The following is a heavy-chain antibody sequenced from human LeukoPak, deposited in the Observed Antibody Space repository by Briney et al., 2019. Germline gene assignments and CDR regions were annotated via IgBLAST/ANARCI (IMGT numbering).Heavy chain of an antibody. CDR1: GGSISSYY. CDR3: ARQNGGNFYYYYYMDV. Sequence: SETLSLTCTVSGGSISSYYWSWLRQPPGKGLEWIGYIYYSGSTNYNPSLKSRVTISVDTSKNQFSLQLSSVTAADTAVYYCARQNGGNFYYYYYMDVWGKGTTVTVSS. CDR2: IYYSGST. D-gene: IGHD4-23*01. J-gene: IGHJ6*03. V-gene: IGHV4-59*08.